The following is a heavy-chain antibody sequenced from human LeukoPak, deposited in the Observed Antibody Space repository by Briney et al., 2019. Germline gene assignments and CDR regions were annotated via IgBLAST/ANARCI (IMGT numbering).Heavy chain of an antibody. J-gene: IGHJ4*02. V-gene: IGHV3-23*01. CDR2: ITGTSGRT. CDR1: GLIFSNFA. Sequence: PGGSLRLSCEVSGLIFSNFAMAWVRQAPGKGLEWLSLITGTSGRTYYAASVKGRFTISRDNSKNTVYLQMDNLRAEDTALHYCAKDHVNAGRLDYWGQGTPVTVSS. CDR3: AKDHVNAGRLDY. D-gene: IGHD6-13*01.